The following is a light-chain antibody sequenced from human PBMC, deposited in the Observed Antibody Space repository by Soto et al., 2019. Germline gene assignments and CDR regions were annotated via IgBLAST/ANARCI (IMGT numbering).Light chain of an antibody. CDR1: RSNIGTKT. J-gene: IGLJ1*01. CDR3: AAWDDSLNGYL. CDR2: GSN. Sequence: QSVLTQPPSASGTPGQRVTISCSGSRSNIGTKTVNWYQHLPGTAPKLLIYGSNLCPSGFPDRFSGSKSGTSASLAISGLQSDDEADYYCAAWDDSLNGYLFGTGTKLTVL. V-gene: IGLV1-44*01.